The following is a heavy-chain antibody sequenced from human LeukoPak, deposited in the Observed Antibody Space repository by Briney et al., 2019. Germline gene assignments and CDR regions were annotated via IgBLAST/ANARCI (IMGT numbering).Heavy chain of an antibody. D-gene: IGHD6-13*01. CDR1: GYTFTSYD. CDR2: MNPNSGNT. Sequence: GASVKVSCKASGYTFTSYDINWVRQATGQGLEWMGWMNPNSGNTGYAQKFQGRVTMTRNTSINTAYMELSSLRSEDTAVYYCARGRGSSWYFDYWGQGTLVTVSS. J-gene: IGHJ4*02. CDR3: ARGRGSSWYFDY. V-gene: IGHV1-8*01.